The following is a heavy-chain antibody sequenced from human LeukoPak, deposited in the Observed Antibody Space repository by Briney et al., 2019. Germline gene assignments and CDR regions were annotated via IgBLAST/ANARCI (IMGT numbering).Heavy chain of an antibody. V-gene: IGHV4-39*07. CDR1: GGSISSSSYY. D-gene: IGHD1-26*01. Sequence: SETLSLTCTVSGGSISSSSYYWGWIRQPPGKGLEWIGSIYYSGSTYCNPSLKSRVTISVDTSKNQFSLKLSSVTAADTAVYYCARVEWELPSPGVWGQGTLVTVSS. J-gene: IGHJ4*02. CDR2: IYYSGST. CDR3: ARVEWELPSPGV.